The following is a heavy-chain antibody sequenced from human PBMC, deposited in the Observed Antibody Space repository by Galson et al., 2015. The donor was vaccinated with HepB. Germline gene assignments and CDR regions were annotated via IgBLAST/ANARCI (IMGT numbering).Heavy chain of an antibody. J-gene: IGHJ3*02. CDR3: AREGGAALDTFDI. CDR2: IWYDGSNK. CDR1: GFTFSSYG. Sequence: SLRLSCAASGFTFSSYGMHWVRQAPGKGLEWVAVIWYDGSNKYYADSVKGRFTISRDNSKNTLYLQMNSLRAEDTAVYYCAREGGAALDTFDIWGQGTMVTVSS. V-gene: IGHV3-33*01. D-gene: IGHD3-16*01.